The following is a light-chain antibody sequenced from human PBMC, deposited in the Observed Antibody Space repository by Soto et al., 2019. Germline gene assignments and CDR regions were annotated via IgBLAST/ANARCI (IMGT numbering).Light chain of an antibody. CDR3: QQRSNWPT. CDR2: AAS. V-gene: IGKV3-15*01. Sequence: EIVMTQSPATLSVSPGERAILSCRASQSISINLAWYQQKPGQAPRLLIYAASNRAAGVPARFSGSWSGTEFTLTISSLQSEDFAVYYCQQRSNWPTFGQGTRLEI. CDR1: QSISIN. J-gene: IGKJ5*01.